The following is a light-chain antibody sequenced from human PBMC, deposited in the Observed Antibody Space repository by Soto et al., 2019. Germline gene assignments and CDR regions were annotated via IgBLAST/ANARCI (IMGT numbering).Light chain of an antibody. CDR2: DSS. CDR1: QSVSSSY. V-gene: IGKV3D-20*02. CDR3: QQRKNWPPIT. J-gene: IGKJ5*01. Sequence: EIVLTQSPGTLSLSPLGGATLSFMASQSVSSSYLAWYHQRPGQAPRLLIFDSSNRATGVPVRFSGSGSGTVFTLTIGSLEPEDSAVYYCQQRKNWPPITFGQGTRLEIK.